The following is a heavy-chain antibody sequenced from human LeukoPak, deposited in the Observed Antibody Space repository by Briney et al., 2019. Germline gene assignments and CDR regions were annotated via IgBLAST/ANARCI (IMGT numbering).Heavy chain of an antibody. CDR3: AKGAGPPWFDP. CDR2: IYTSGST. V-gene: IGHV4-61*02. D-gene: IGHD6-19*01. CDR1: GGSISSGSYY. J-gene: IGHJ5*02. Sequence: SETLSLTCTVSGGSISSGSYYWSWIRQPAGKGLEWIGRIYTSGSTNYNPSLKSRVTISIDTSRNQFSMNLNSVTAADTAVYYCAKGAGPPWFDPWGQGTLVTVSS.